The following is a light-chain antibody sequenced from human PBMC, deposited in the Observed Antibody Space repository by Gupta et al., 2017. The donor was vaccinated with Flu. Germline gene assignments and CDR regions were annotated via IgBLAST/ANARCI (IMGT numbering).Light chain of an antibody. CDR3: AVWDASLTGGV. J-gene: IGLJ3*02. V-gene: IGLV1-51*01. CDR1: SSNIGRFD. CDR2: DND. Sequence: QSVFTQQPPVSAAPGQKVTISCSGSSSNIGRFDVSWYHQLPGTAPKLLLYDNDKRPSGMPDRFSGSRSGTSATLGITGLQTGDEADYYCAVWDASLTGGVFGGGTKLTVL.